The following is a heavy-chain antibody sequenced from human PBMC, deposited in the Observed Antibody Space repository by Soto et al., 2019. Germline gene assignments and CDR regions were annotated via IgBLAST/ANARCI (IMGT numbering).Heavy chain of an antibody. D-gene: IGHD1-26*01. CDR1: GYSIRSGYH. Sequence: SETLSLTCDVSGYSIRSGYHWGWIRQPPGKGPEWIGSVHHSGSSYPNPSLESRLTISEDTSSNQISLTLRSVTAADTAVHYCAREARWDPPGYFDPWGQGILVTVSS. CDR3: AREARWDPPGYFDP. V-gene: IGHV4-38-2*02. CDR2: VHHSGSS. J-gene: IGHJ5*02.